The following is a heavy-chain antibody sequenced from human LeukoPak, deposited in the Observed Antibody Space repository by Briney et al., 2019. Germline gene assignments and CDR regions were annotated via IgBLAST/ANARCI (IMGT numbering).Heavy chain of an antibody. CDR3: AKDPWGSRSF. Sequence: GGSLRLSCGASGFIFSDYSMNWVRQAPGKGLEWVSSISGSGNHIYYADSLKGRFTISRDNAKNSVSLQMNNLRADDTAAYYCAKDPWGSRSFWGQGTLVIVSS. D-gene: IGHD6-6*01. V-gene: IGHV3-21*06. CDR1: GFIFSDYS. CDR2: ISGSGNHI. J-gene: IGHJ4*02.